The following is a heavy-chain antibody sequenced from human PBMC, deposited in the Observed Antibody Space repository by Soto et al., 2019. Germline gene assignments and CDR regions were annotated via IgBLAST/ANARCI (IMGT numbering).Heavy chain of an antibody. J-gene: IGHJ6*02. D-gene: IGHD1-26*01. Sequence: PSETLSLTCAVYGGSFSGYYWSWIRQPPRKGLEWIGEINHSGSTNYNPSLKSRVTISVDTSKNQFSLKLSSVTAADTAVYYCAIVGRGSYYRRDYYYGMDVWGQGITVTVSS. CDR1: GGSFSGYY. V-gene: IGHV4-34*01. CDR3: AIVGRGSYYRRDYYYGMDV. CDR2: INHSGST.